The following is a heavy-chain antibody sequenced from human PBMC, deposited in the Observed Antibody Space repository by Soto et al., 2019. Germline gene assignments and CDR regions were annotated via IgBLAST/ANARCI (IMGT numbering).Heavy chain of an antibody. J-gene: IGHJ5*02. Sequence: SVKVSCKASGGTFSSYAISWVRQAPGQGLEWMGGIIPIFGTANYAQKFQGRVTITADESTSTAYMELSSLRSEDTAVYYCAREEYSSSWYPSPNWFDPWGQGTLVTVSS. CDR1: GGTFSSYA. CDR3: AREEYSSSWYPSPNWFDP. D-gene: IGHD6-13*01. V-gene: IGHV1-69*13. CDR2: IIPIFGTA.